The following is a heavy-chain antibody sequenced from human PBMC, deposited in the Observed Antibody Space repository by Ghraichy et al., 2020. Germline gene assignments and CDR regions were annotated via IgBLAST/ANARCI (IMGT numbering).Heavy chain of an antibody. V-gene: IGHV3-7*04. CDR2: IRQDGSSK. Sequence: GSLRLSCSACGFNFSSNWMSWVRQAPGKGLEWVANIRQDGSSKYYVDSARGRFTISRDNAKSSLYLQMNSLRADDTGVYYCARAADGYQWGRGTLVTVTS. CDR3: ARAADGYQ. D-gene: IGHD5-18*01. CDR1: GFNFSSNW. J-gene: IGHJ4*02.